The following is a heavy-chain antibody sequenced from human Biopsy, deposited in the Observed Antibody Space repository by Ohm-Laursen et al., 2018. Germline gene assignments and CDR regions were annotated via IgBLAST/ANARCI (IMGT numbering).Heavy chain of an antibody. CDR3: TKADDFWSPEGYYYYFSGMDV. CDR1: GFTFSSYA. D-gene: IGHD3-3*01. J-gene: IGHJ6*02. CDR2: INSSGGST. V-gene: IGHV3-23*01. Sequence: SLRLSCSAFGFTFSSYAMSWVRQAPGKGLEWVSTINSSGGSTYYADSVKGRFTISRDNSKNTLYLQMNSLRAEDTAVYYCTKADDFWSPEGYYYYFSGMDVWGQGTTVTVSS.